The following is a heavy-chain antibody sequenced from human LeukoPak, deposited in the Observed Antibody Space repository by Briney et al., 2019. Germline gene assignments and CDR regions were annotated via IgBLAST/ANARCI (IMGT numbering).Heavy chain of an antibody. CDR1: GYTFTNYG. Sequence: ASVKVSCKASGYTFTNYGISWVRQAPGQGLEWMGWVSAYGDNTNYVQKVQGRVTMTTDTSTSTAYMELRSLRSDDTAVDYCARDCIGCHGFDHWGQGTLVTVSS. CDR3: ARDCIGCHGFDH. J-gene: IGHJ4*02. V-gene: IGHV1-18*01. CDR2: VSAYGDNT. D-gene: IGHD2-15*01.